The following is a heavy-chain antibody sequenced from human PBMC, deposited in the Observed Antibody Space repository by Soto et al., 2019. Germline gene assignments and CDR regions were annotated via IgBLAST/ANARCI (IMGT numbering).Heavy chain of an antibody. CDR2: IKSKTDGGTT. J-gene: IGHJ6*02. CDR3: TTPDYRTMRRYYYGMDV. CDR1: GFTFSNAW. V-gene: IGHV3-15*01. Sequence: PGGSLRLSCAASGFTFSNAWMSWVRQAPGKGPEWVGRIKSKTDGGTTDYAAPVKGRFTISRDDSKNTLYLQMNSLKTEDTAVYYCTTPDYRTMRRYYYGMDVWGQGTTVTVSS. D-gene: IGHD4-4*01.